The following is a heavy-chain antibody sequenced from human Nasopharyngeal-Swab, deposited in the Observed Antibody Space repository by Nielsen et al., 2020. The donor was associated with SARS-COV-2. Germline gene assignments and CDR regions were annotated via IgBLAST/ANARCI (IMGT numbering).Heavy chain of an antibody. CDR2: IIPIFGTA. CDR3: ARGTQYYYDGSGYYTAPFDY. V-gene: IGHV1-69*13. J-gene: IGHJ4*02. Sequence: SVKVSCKASGGTFSSYAISWVRQAPGQGLEWMGGIIPIFGTANYAQKFQGRVTITADESTSTAYMELSSLRSEDTAVYYCARGTQYYYDGSGYYTAPFDYWGQGTLVTVSS. D-gene: IGHD3-22*01. CDR1: GGTFSSYA.